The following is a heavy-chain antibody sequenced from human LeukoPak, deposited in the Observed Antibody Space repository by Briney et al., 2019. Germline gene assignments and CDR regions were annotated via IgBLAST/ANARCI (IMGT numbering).Heavy chain of an antibody. J-gene: IGHJ2*01. CDR1: GVTLSSYA. D-gene: IGHD1-26*01. V-gene: IGHV3-23*01. Sequence: GGSLRLSCAASGVTLSSYAMSWARQAPGKGLEWVSGISSSGSGGNTYYADSVKGRFTISGDSSKNTLFLHMNTLRAEDTAIYYCAKDRTAGASYWYFDLWGRGTLVTVSS. CDR3: AKDRTAGASYWYFDL. CDR2: ISSSGSGGNT.